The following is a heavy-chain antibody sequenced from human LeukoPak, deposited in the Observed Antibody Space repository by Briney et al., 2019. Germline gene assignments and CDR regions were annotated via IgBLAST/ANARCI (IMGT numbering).Heavy chain of an antibody. Sequence: ASVKVSCKASGYTFTKDVIIWLRQAPGQGLEWMGWISAYNGNTIYPQKYQGRVTLTTDTSTSTVYMELRSLRSDDTAVYYCARERALAALDYWGQGTLVTVSS. CDR1: GYTFTKDV. V-gene: IGHV1-18*04. CDR2: ISAYNGNT. CDR3: ARERALAALDY. J-gene: IGHJ4*02. D-gene: IGHD6-13*01.